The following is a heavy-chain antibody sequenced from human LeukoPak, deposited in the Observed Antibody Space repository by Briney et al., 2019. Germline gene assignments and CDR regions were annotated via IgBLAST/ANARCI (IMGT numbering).Heavy chain of an antibody. CDR1: GFIFSNYA. V-gene: IGHV3-23*01. CDR2: ISGRSGST. D-gene: IGHD3-9*01. J-gene: IGHJ4*02. CDR3: AKWGDYDVLTGYYVSDF. Sequence: QPGASLRLSCAASGFIFSNYAMYWVRQAPGKGLEWVSAISGRSGSTYYADSVKGRFTISRDSSKNTLYLQMNSLRADDTAVYYCAKWGDYDVLTGYYVSDFWGQGTLVTVSS.